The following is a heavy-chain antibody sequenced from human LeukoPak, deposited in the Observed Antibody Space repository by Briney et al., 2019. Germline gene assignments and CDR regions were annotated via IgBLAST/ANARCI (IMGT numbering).Heavy chain of an antibody. J-gene: IGHJ4*02. CDR2: ISSGGSTI. D-gene: IGHD4-23*01. CDR3: ARATVVSPNY. CDR1: GFTFSSYG. Sequence: GGSLRLSCAASGFTFSSYGMHWVRQAPGKGREWGSYISSGGSTIYYADSVKGRFTISRDNAKNSLYLQMNSLRAEDTAVYYCARATVVSPNYWGQGTLVTVSS. V-gene: IGHV3-48*04.